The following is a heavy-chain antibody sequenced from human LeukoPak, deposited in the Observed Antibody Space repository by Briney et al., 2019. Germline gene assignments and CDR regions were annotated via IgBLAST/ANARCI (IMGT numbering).Heavy chain of an antibody. Sequence: GGSLRLSCGASGFTFSSSAMSWVRQAPGKGLEWVSSISGSGVSTYYADSVKGRFTISRDNSKSMLYLQMNSLRAEDTALYYCANDYTGSSDNWGQGTLVTVSS. V-gene: IGHV3-23*01. J-gene: IGHJ4*02. D-gene: IGHD2-15*01. CDR2: ISGSGVST. CDR1: GFTFSSSA. CDR3: ANDYTGSSDN.